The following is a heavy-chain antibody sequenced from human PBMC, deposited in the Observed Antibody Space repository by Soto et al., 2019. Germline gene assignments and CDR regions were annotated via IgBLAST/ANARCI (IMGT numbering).Heavy chain of an antibody. CDR2: IFYSGSTTY. CDR1: GGSISGHY. CDR3: ARVGSSGWSPDY. J-gene: IGHJ4*02. Sequence: SETLSLTCTVSGGSISGHYWIWIRQPPGEGMEWIGYIFYSGSTTYNNNPSLKSRVTISVDTSKNQFSLRLSSVTAADTAVYYCARVGSSGWSPDYWGQGTLVTVSS. D-gene: IGHD6-19*01. V-gene: IGHV4-59*11.